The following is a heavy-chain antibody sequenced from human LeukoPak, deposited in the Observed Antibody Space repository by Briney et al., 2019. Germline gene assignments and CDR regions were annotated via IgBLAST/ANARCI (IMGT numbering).Heavy chain of an antibody. CDR3: ARASGFSSGWAFDY. J-gene: IGHJ4*02. D-gene: IGHD6-19*01. CDR1: GFTFSSYY. CDR2: IKPDGSEK. V-gene: IGHV3-7*02. Sequence: GGSLTLSCAASGFTFSSYYMSWVRQAPGKGLEWVASIKPDGSEKHYVDSVKGRFTISRDNAKNTVYLQMNSLRAEDTAVYYCARASGFSSGWAFDYWGQGTLVTVSS.